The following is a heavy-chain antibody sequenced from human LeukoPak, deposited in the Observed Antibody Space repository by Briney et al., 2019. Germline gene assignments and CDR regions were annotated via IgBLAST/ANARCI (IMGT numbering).Heavy chain of an antibody. J-gene: IGHJ3*02. CDR2: IYYSGST. CDR3: ARVGYYDSSGYPDAFDI. Sequence: SETLSLTCTVSGGSISSGDYYWSWIRQPPGKGLEWIGYIYYSGSTYYNPSLKSRVTISVDTSKNQFSLKLSSVTAADTAVYYCARVGYYDSSGYPDAFDIWGQGTMVTVSS. V-gene: IGHV4-30-4*02. CDR1: GGSISSGDYY. D-gene: IGHD3-22*01.